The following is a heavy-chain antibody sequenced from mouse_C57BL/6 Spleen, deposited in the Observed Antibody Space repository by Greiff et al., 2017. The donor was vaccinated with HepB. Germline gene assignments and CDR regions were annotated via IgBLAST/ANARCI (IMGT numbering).Heavy chain of an antibody. D-gene: IGHD2-4*01. Sequence: QVQLQQPGAELVRPGTSVKLSCKASGYTFTSYWMHWVKQRPGQGLEWIGVIDPSDSYTNYNQKFKGKATLPVDTSSSTAYMQLSSLTSEDSAVYYCARRGYYDYDEVYAMDYWGQGTSVTVSS. CDR1: GYTFTSYW. CDR2: IDPSDSYT. CDR3: ARRGYYDYDEVYAMDY. J-gene: IGHJ4*01. V-gene: IGHV1-59*01.